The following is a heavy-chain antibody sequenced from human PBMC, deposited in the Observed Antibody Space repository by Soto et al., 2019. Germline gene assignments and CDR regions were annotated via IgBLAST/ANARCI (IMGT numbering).Heavy chain of an antibody. CDR3: VKALRYFDWLPDFDY. D-gene: IGHD3-9*01. J-gene: IGHJ4*02. CDR1: GFTFSSYA. V-gene: IGHV3-64D*06. CDR2: ISSNGGST. Sequence: VGSLRLSCSASGFTFSSYAMHWVRQAPGKGLEYVSAISSNGGSTYYADSVKGRFTISRDNSKSTLYLQMSSLRAEDTAVYYCVKALRYFDWLPDFDYWGQGTLVTVSS.